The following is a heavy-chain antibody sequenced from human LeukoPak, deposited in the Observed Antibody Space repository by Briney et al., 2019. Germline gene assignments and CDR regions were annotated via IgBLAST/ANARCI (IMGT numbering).Heavy chain of an antibody. J-gene: IGHJ4*02. Sequence: GGSLRLSCAASVFTFTFCWMSWVRQTPGKGLECVASIKQDGREKFYADSVQVRLTISRDNAKNSLYLQVNSLRAEDTAVYYCARVPGRTRYFDSWGQGILVTVSS. D-gene: IGHD1-26*01. V-gene: IGHV3-7*02. CDR2: IKQDGREK. CDR1: VFTFTFCW. CDR3: ARVPGRTRYFDS.